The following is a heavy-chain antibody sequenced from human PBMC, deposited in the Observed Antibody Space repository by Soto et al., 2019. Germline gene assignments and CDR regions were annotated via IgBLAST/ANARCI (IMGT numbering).Heavy chain of an antibody. CDR2: ISGSGGST. Sequence: GGSLRLSCAASGFTFSSYAMSWVRQAPGKGLEWVSDISGSGGSTNYADSVKGRFTISRDNSKNTLYLQMNSLRAEDTAVYYCAKGKGSSSFYYFDYSGQGTLVTAPQ. D-gene: IGHD6-6*01. V-gene: IGHV3-23*01. CDR3: AKGKGSSSFYYFDY. J-gene: IGHJ4*02. CDR1: GFTFSSYA.